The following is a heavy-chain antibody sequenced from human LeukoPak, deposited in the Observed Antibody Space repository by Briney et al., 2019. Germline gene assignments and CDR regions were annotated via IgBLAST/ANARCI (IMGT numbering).Heavy chain of an antibody. CDR1: GFTVSSNY. D-gene: IGHD4-17*01. J-gene: IGHJ6*03. V-gene: IGHV3-53*01. CDR2: IYSGGST. CDR3: ARDRNYGDYYMDV. Sequence: GGSLRLSCAASGFTVSSNYMSWVRQAPGKGLERVSVIYSGGSTYYADSVKGRFTISRDNSKNTLYLQMNSLRAEDTAVYYCARDRNYGDYYMDVWGKGTTVTISS.